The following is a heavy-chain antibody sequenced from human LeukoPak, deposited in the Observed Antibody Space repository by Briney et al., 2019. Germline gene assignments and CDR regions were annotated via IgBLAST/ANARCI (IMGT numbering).Heavy chain of an antibody. V-gene: IGHV1-69*13. Sequence: SVKVSCKASGGTFSSYAISWVRQAPGQGLEWMGGIILFFGRPNYAQKFQGRVTITADESASTAYMELSDLTSDDTGIYYCARGVVHGYYYYMDVWGKGTTVTVSS. CDR2: IILFFGRP. D-gene: IGHD3-16*02. CDR3: ARGVVHGYYYYMDV. CDR1: GGTFSSYA. J-gene: IGHJ6*03.